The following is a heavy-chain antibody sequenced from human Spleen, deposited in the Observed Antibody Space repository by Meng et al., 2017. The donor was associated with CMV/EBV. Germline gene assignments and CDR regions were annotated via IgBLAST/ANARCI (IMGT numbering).Heavy chain of an antibody. CDR1: GDSVSSNSVA. CDR3: AREAPSGPVDF. J-gene: IGHJ4*02. CDR2: TYYRSKWYS. Sequence: SQTLSLTCAISGDSVSSNSVAWNWIRQSPSRGLEWLGRTYYRSKWYSDYAVSVKSRITINPDTSKNQFSLQVSSVTPEDTAVYYCAREAPSGPVDFWGQGTRVTVS. D-gene: IGHD7-27*01. V-gene: IGHV6-1*01.